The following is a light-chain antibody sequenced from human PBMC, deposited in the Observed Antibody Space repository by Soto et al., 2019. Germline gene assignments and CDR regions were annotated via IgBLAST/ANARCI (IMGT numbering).Light chain of an antibody. Sequence: DIQMTQSPSTLSASMGDTVTITCRASQSISSWLAWYQHKPGKAPKLLIYQASILQSGVPSRFXARGPATHFHLNITGLQADELASYYCHHYISNYRLWTFGQGTKVEIK. CDR2: QAS. CDR1: QSISSW. V-gene: IGKV1-5*03. J-gene: IGKJ1*01. CDR3: HHYISNYRLWT.